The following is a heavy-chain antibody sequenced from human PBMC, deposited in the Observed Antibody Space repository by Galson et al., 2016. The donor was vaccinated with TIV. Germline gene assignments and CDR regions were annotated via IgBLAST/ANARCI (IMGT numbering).Heavy chain of an antibody. D-gene: IGHD5-12*01. V-gene: IGHV3-23*03. CDR3: AKFSGTYHNQYFFDY. CDR1: GLRFSSFA. Sequence: SLRLSCAASGLRFSSFAMGWVRQAPGKGLEWVSGIYGGGNDPFNADSAKGRFTISRDNSKNIYLQMNSLRAEDSAIYYCAKFSGTYHNQYFFDYWGQGTLVTVSS. CDR2: IYGGGNDP. J-gene: IGHJ4*02.